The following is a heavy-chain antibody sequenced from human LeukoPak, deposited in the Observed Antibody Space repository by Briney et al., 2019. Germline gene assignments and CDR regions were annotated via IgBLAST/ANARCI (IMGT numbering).Heavy chain of an antibody. CDR1: GYTFTGYY. CDR2: INPNSGGA. CDR3: ARVRGDWRAYYFDY. D-gene: IGHD3-9*01. V-gene: IGHV1-2*02. Sequence: GASVKVSCKASGYTFTGYYMHWVRQAPGQGLEWMGWINPNSGGANYAQKFQGGVTMTRDTSISTAYMELSRLRSDDTAVYYCARVRGDWRAYYFDYWGQGTLVTVSS. J-gene: IGHJ4*02.